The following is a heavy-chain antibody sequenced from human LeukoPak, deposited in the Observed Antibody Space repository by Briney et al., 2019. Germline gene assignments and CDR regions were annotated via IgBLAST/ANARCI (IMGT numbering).Heavy chain of an antibody. D-gene: IGHD6-19*01. CDR1: GGSISSYY. CDR3: ARAEYNSGWYDAFDI. V-gene: IGHV4-59*01. Sequence: SETLSLTCTVSGGSISSYYWSWIRQPPGKGLEWIGYIYYSGSTNYNPSLKSRVTISVDTSKNQFSLKLSSVTAADTAVYYCARAEYNSGWYDAFDIWGQGTMVTVSS. CDR2: IYYSGST. J-gene: IGHJ3*02.